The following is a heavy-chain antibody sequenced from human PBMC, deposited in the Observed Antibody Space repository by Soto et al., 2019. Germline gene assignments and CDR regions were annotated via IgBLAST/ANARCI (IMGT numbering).Heavy chain of an antibody. J-gene: IGHJ6*03. V-gene: IGHV4-39*01. D-gene: IGHD3-3*01. CDR1: GGSISSSSYY. CDR2: IYYSGST. CDR3: ARLAFSYDFWSGYPRPDYYYYMDV. Sequence: PSETLSLTFTVSGGSISSSSYYWGWIRQPPGKGLEWIGSIYYSGSTYYNPSLKSRVTISVDTSKNQFSLKLSSVTAADTAVYYCARLAFSYDFWSGYPRPDYYYYMDVWGKGTTVTVSS.